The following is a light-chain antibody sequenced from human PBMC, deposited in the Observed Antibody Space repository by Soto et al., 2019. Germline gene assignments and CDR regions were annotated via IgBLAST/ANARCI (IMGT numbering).Light chain of an antibody. CDR1: QSISRS. V-gene: IGKV3-15*01. CDR2: DAS. J-gene: IGKJ1*01. Sequence: EIVLTQSPAILSVSPGERSTLSCRASQSISRSLAWYQQKPGQAPRLLISDASTRATGIPARFSGSGSGTEFTLTISSLQSVDFAVYYCQQYNSWLWTFGQGTKVDIK. CDR3: QQYNSWLWT.